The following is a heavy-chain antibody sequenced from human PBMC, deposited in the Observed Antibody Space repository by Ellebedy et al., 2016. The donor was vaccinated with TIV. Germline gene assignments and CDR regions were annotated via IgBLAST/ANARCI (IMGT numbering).Heavy chain of an antibody. CDR2: ISAYNGNT. D-gene: IGHD2-15*01. V-gene: IGHV1-18*01. J-gene: IGHJ5*02. CDR3: ARLRAYCSGGSCYLLGGWFDP. CDR1: GYTFTSYG. Sequence: ASVKVSCTASGYTFTSYGISWVRQAPGQGLEWMGWISAYNGNTNYAQKLQGRVTMTTDTSTSTAYMELRSLRSDDTAVYYCARLRAYCSGGSCYLLGGWFDPWGQGTLVTVSS.